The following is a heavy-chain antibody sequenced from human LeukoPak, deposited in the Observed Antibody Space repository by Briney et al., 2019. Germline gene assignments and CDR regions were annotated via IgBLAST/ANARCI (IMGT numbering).Heavy chain of an antibody. V-gene: IGHV4-59*12. Sequence: PSETLSLTCTVSGGSINSYHWSWIRQPPGKGLEWIGYIYYSGSTNYNPSLKSRLTISVDTSKNQFSLKLSSVTAADTAVYYCARGPDTAMTKTYYFDYWGQGTLVTVSS. D-gene: IGHD5-18*01. CDR3: ARGPDTAMTKTYYFDY. CDR1: GGSINSYH. J-gene: IGHJ4*02. CDR2: IYYSGST.